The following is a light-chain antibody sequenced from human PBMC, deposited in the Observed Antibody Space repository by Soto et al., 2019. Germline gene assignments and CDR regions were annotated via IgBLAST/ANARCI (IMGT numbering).Light chain of an antibody. Sequence: DIQMTQSPSSLSASVGDRVNITCRASQNIDRYLNCYQLRPGKAPDLLMFAASNLQAGVPSRFSGSASGTEFTLTINRLQREDFATYYCQQTASSPRTLGQGTKVEVK. J-gene: IGKJ1*01. CDR3: QQTASSPRT. CDR1: QNIDRY. CDR2: AAS. V-gene: IGKV1-39*01.